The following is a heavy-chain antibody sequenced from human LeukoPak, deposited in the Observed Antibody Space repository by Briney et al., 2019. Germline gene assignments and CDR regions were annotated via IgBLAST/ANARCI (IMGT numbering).Heavy chain of an antibody. CDR1: GFSFSDYY. V-gene: IGHV3-7*03. CDR3: AREGLLWFGELVPVDY. D-gene: IGHD3-10*01. J-gene: IGHJ4*02. CDR2: IKQDGSEK. Sequence: GGSLRLSCAASGFSFSDYYMSWVRQAPGKGLEWVANIKQDGSEKYYVDSVKGRFTISRDNAKSSLYLQMNSLRAEDTAVYYCAREGLLWFGELVPVDYWGQGTLVTVSS.